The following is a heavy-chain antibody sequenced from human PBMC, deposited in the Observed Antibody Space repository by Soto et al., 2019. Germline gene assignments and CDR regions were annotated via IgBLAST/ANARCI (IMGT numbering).Heavy chain of an antibody. Sequence: EQLLESGGGVVQPGRSLRLSCAASGFTFSPYTMHWVRQTPGKGLEWVAVISYDGSDKYYAGSVRGRFTISRDNSKNTLFLQMNSLRAEDTALYYCARGGGFCGADCYKGGIDYWGQGALVTVSS. CDR2: ISYDGSDK. CDR1: GFTFSPYT. D-gene: IGHD2-21*02. CDR3: ARGGGFCGADCYKGGIDY. J-gene: IGHJ4*02. V-gene: IGHV3-30-3*01.